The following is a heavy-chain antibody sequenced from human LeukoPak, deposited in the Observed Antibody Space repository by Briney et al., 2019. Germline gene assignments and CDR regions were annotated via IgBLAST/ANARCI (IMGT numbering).Heavy chain of an antibody. J-gene: IGHJ4*02. CDR1: GDSINSGSYY. D-gene: IGHD5-12*01. CDR2: IYTSGNT. CDR3: ARADDGYDSGFAY. Sequence: SETLSLTCTVSGDSINSGSYYWSWVRQPAGRGLEWVGRIYTSGNTNYNPSLKSRVTILIDSSTNQFSLKLTAVTAADTAVYYCARADDGYDSGFAYWGQGTLVTVSS. V-gene: IGHV4-61*02.